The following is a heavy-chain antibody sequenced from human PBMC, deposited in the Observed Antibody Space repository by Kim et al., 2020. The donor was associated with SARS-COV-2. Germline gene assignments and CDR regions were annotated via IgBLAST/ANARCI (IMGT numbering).Heavy chain of an antibody. CDR2: TNQDGRRQ. D-gene: IGHD3-16*01. CDR3: ASDDYGPCSF. J-gene: IGHJ4*02. Sequence: GGSLRLSCVVSGINFRRYWMSWVRQAPGKWLEWVANTNQDGRRQYYVDSVKGRFTISRDNAENSLFLQMTNLRVEDTAVYYCASDDYGPCSFGGQGTLVTVSS. CDR1: GINFRRYW. V-gene: IGHV3-7*03.